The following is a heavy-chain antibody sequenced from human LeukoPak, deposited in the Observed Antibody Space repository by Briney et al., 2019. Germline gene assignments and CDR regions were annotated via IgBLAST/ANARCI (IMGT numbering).Heavy chain of an antibody. CDR2: ISYDGGNK. D-gene: IGHD5-18*01. V-gene: IGHV3-30-3*01. J-gene: IGHJ4*02. Sequence: GGSLRLSCAASGFIFSSYAMHWVRQAPGKGLEWVAVISYDGGNKYYADSVKGRFTISRDNSKNTLYLQMNSLRAEDTAVYYCASPGYSYGSLFDYWGQGTLVTVSS. CDR1: GFIFSSYA. CDR3: ASPGYSYGSLFDY.